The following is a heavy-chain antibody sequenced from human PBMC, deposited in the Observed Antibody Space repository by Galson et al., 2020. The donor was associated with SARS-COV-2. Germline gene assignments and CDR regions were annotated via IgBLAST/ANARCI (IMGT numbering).Heavy chain of an antibody. Sequence: ASVKVSCTASGYSFTRYGISWVRQAPGQGLEWMGWISGSNYNTKYIQKFQDRITMTTDTSTGTAYMELGNLRTDDTAVYYCARSGRGTYRYFYLWGRGTLVTVSS. D-gene: IGHD3-16*01. V-gene: IGHV1-18*01. CDR3: ARSGRGTYRYFYL. CDR1: GYSFTRYG. CDR2: ISGSNYNT. J-gene: IGHJ2*01.